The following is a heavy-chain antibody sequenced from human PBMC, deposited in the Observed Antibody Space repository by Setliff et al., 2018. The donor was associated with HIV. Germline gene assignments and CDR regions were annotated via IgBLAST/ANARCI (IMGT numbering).Heavy chain of an antibody. CDR3: ASRVYYYDENRILREEGFVP. D-gene: IGHD3-22*01. J-gene: IGHJ5*02. CDR1: GDSLNSDAFS. Sequence: KTSETLSLTCAMSGDSLNSDAFSWSWIRLPPGEGLEWIGYMKEGGRTYYNPSLKSRLTMSVDTSKNQFSLSLSSVTAADTAVYYCASRVYYYDENRILREEGFVPWGQGTLVTVSS. CDR2: MKEGGRT. V-gene: IGHV4-30-2*03.